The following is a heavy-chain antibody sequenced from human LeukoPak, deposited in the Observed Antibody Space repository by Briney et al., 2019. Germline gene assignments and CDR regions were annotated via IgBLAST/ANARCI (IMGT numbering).Heavy chain of an antibody. J-gene: IGHJ4*02. CDR2: ISSSSRFI. Sequence: GGSLRLSCAASGFTFNSYSMNWFRQAPGKGLEWVSSISSSSRFIYYADSVKGRFTISRDNSKNTLYLQMNNLRAEDTAVYYCAKEYSGHFSPFPSYFEYWGQGTLVTVSS. CDR3: AKEYSGHFSPFPSYFEY. D-gene: IGHD1-26*01. CDR1: GFTFNSYS. V-gene: IGHV3-21*04.